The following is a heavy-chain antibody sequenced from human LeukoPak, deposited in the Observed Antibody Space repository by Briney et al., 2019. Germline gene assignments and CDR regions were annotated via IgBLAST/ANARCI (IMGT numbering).Heavy chain of an antibody. CDR2: IKEDGSAT. D-gene: IGHD2/OR15-2a*01. CDR3: ARGGTQSPID. Sequence: GGSLRLSCAASGFTFSSDWMVWLRQAPEKGLEWVANIKEDGSATYYVDSVKGRFTISRDNAKNSLYLQMNSLRVEDTAVYYCARGGTQSPIDWGPGTLVTVSS. J-gene: IGHJ4*02. V-gene: IGHV3-7*01. CDR1: GFTFSSDW.